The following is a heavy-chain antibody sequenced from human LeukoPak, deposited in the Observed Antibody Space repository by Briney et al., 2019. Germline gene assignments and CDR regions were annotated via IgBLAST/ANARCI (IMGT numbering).Heavy chain of an antibody. V-gene: IGHV3-43D*03. Sequence: GGSLRLSCAASGFTFDDYAMHWVRQAPGKGLEWVSLISWDGGLTYYADSMEGRFTISRDNSKNSLYLQMNSLRPEDTALYHCAKPRRGTITTGPAYTHWGQGTLVTVSS. CDR2: ISWDGGLT. CDR3: AKPRRGTITTGPAYTH. J-gene: IGHJ4*02. D-gene: IGHD4-11*01. CDR1: GFTFDDYA.